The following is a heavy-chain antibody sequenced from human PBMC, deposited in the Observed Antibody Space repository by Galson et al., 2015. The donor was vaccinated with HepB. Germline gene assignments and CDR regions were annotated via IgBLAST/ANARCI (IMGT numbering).Heavy chain of an antibody. Sequence: VKVSCKASGYTFTSYGISWVRQAPGQVLEWMGWISAYNGNTNYAQKLQGRVTMTTDTSTSTAYMELRSLRSDDTAVYHCARETYYDFWSGYYELDPWGQGTLVTVSS. CDR2: ISAYNGNT. D-gene: IGHD3-3*01. V-gene: IGHV1-18*04. J-gene: IGHJ5*02. CDR3: ARETYYDFWSGYYELDP. CDR1: GYTFTSYG.